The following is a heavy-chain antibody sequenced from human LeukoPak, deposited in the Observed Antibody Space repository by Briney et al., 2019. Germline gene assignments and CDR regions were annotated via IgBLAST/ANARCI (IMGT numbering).Heavy chain of an antibody. CDR3: AKEPTGLKLELRSN. CDR2: ISYDGSNK. V-gene: IGHV3-30-3*01. J-gene: IGHJ4*02. Sequence: GGSLRLSCAASGFTFSSYAMHWVRQAPGKGLEWVAVISYDGSNKYYADSVKGRFTISRDNSKNTLYLQMNSLRAEDTAVYYCAKEPTGLKLELRSNWGQGTLVTVSS. D-gene: IGHD1-7*01. CDR1: GFTFSSYA.